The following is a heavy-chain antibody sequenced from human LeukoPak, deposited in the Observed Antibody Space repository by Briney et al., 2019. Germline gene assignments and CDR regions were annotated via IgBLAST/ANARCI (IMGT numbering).Heavy chain of an antibody. CDR2: ISGSGGST. CDR1: GFTFSSYA. Sequence: PGGSLRLSCAASGFTFSSYAMSWVRQAPGKGLEWVSAISGSGGSTYYADSVEGRFTISRDNSKNTLYLQMNSLRAEDTAVYYCAKEGVVYCSSTSCYRGYYYYGMDVWGQGTTVTVSS. CDR3: AKEGVVYCSSTSCYRGYYYYGMDV. V-gene: IGHV3-23*01. J-gene: IGHJ6*02. D-gene: IGHD2-2*01.